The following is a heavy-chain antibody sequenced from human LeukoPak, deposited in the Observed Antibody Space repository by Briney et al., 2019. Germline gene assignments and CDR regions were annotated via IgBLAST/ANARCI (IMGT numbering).Heavy chain of an antibody. CDR2: IKRKTDGGTT. D-gene: IGHD3-10*01. J-gene: IGHJ4*01. CDR1: GFTLSEAW. CDR3: TIVGRESRLRY. Sequence: GGSLRLSCAASGFTLSEAWMSWVRQTPGKGLEWVGRIKRKTDGGTTDYAAPVKGRFTISRDDSRNTLYLQMYSLKPEDTAVYYCTIVGRESRLRYWGQGTLVTVSS. V-gene: IGHV3-15*01.